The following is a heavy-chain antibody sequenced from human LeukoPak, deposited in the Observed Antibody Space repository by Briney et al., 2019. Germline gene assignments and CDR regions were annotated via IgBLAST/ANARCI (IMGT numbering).Heavy chain of an antibody. CDR2: IYYSGST. V-gene: IGHV4-61*08. Sequence: PSETLSLTCTVSSGSISSGGYYWHWIRQPPGKGLEWIGNIYYSGSTNYNPSLKSRVTISVGTSRNQFSLKLHSVTAADTAVYYCARDRGRATWFDPWGQGTVVTVSS. CDR1: SGSISSGGYY. J-gene: IGHJ5*02. CDR3: ARDRGRATWFDP.